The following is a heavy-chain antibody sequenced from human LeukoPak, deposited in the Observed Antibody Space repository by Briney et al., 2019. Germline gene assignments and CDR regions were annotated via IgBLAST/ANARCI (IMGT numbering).Heavy chain of an antibody. CDR2: IYSGGST. CDR1: GFTFSIYA. D-gene: IGHD1-14*01. CDR3: AKNSEFDY. J-gene: IGHJ4*02. V-gene: IGHV3-66*01. Sequence: GGSLRLSCAASGFTFSIYAMSWVRQAPGKGLEWVSVIYSGGSTYYADSVKGRFTISRDNSKNTLYLQMGSLRAEDTAVYYCAKNSEFDYWGQGTLVTVSS.